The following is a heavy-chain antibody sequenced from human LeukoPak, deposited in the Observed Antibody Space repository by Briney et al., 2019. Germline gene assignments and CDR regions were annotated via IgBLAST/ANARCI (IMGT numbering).Heavy chain of an antibody. D-gene: IGHD6-6*01. J-gene: IGHJ6*02. Sequence: SETLSFTCTVSGGSISCYYWSLIRQPPGKGLEWSGYIYYSWSTNYNPSLKSRVTISVDTSKNPFSLKLSSVTAADTAVYYCARHAGYISASYYYYYYGTDVWGQGTTVTVSS. CDR3: ARHAGYISASYYYYYYGTDV. CDR2: IYYSWST. CDR1: GGSISCYY. V-gene: IGHV4-59*08.